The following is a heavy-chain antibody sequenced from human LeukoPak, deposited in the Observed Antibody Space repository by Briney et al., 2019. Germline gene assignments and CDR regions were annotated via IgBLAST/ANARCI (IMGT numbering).Heavy chain of an antibody. CDR1: GGSISYYY. Sequence: PSETLSLTCTVSGGSISYYYWNWIRQAPGKGPEWIGNIYRGRTRLNPSLTSRVAISVDMSKSQASLSLTSVTAADTAIYYCAGEGEYGDSYSWGQGALVIVSA. D-gene: IGHD2-21*01. J-gene: IGHJ5*02. V-gene: IGHV4-59*12. CDR2: IYRGRT. CDR3: AGEGEYGDSYS.